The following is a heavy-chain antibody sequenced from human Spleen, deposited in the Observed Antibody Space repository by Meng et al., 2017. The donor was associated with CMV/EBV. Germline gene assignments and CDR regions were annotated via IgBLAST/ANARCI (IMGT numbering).Heavy chain of an antibody. D-gene: IGHD6-13*01. V-gene: IGHV4-34*01. CDR1: GGYFSGYY. CDR2: INHSGST. J-gene: IGHJ4*02. CDR3: ARDPIAAARNQRLDY. Sequence: HPRGAGLVKPAENLALTCAVYGGYFSGYYWSWIRQRPGKGLEWIGEINHSGSTNYNPSLKSRVTISVDTSKNQFSLKLSSVTAADTAVYYCARDPIAAARNQRLDYWGQGTLVTVSS.